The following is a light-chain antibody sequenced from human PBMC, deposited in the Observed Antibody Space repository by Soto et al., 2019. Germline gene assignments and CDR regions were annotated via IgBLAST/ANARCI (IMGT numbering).Light chain of an antibody. V-gene: IGLV2-8*01. Sequence: QSALTQPPSASGSLGQSVTISCTGTGSDVGGYDYVSWYQHHPGRAPKLLIYEVFRRPSGVSDRFSGSRSGNTASLTVSGLRADDEADYYCSSYAGSTNLVFGGGTQLTVL. J-gene: IGLJ3*02. CDR3: SSYAGSTNLV. CDR2: EVF. CDR1: GSDVGGYDY.